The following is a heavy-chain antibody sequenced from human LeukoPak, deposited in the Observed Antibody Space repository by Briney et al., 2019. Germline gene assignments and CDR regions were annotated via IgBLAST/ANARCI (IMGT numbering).Heavy chain of an antibody. Sequence: GGSLRLSCAASGFTFSSYAMSWVHQAPGKGLEWVSAISGSGGSTYYADSVKGRFTISRDNSKNTLYLQMNSLRAEDTAAYHCAKTSFISSCLDYWGQGTLVTISS. CDR2: ISGSGGST. CDR3: AKTSFISSCLDY. V-gene: IGHV3-23*01. D-gene: IGHD6-13*01. CDR1: GFTFSSYA. J-gene: IGHJ4*02.